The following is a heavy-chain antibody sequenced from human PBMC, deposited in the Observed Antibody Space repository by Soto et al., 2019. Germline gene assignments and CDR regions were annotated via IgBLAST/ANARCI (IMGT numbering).Heavy chain of an antibody. CDR2: IIPIFGTA. Sequence: ASVKVSCKASGGTFSSYAISWVRQAPGQGLEWMGGIIPIFGTANYARKFQGRVTITADESTSTAYMELSSLRSEDTAVYYCARHGESSHDDAFDIWGQGTMVTVSS. CDR3: ARHGESSHDDAFDI. J-gene: IGHJ3*02. D-gene: IGHD3-16*02. CDR1: GGTFSSYA. V-gene: IGHV1-69*13.